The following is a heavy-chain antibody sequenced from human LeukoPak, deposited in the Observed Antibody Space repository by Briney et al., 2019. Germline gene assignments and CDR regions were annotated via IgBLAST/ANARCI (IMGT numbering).Heavy chain of an antibody. CDR3: ARGPHEDYGDSYYGMDV. J-gene: IGHJ6*02. CDR1: GFTFSIFG. Sequence: PGRSLRLSCAASGFTFSIFGMHWVRQAPGKGLEWVAVIWYDGSNKYYADSVKGRFTISRDNSKNTLYLQMNSLRAEDTAVYYCARGPHEDYGDSYYGMDVWGQGTTVTVSS. D-gene: IGHD4-17*01. V-gene: IGHV3-33*01. CDR2: IWYDGSNK.